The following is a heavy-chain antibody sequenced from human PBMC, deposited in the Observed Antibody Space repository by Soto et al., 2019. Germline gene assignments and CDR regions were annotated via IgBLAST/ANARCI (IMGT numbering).Heavy chain of an antibody. Sequence: PSETLSLTCTVSGGSISSYYWSWIRQPAGKGLEWIGRIYTSGSTNYNPSLKSRVTMSVDTSKNQFSLKLSSVTAADTAVYYCARHGSGSYHPYYYYYGTDVWGQGTTVTVSS. J-gene: IGHJ6*02. V-gene: IGHV4-4*07. CDR2: IYTSGST. CDR3: ARHGSGSYHPYYYYYGTDV. CDR1: GGSISSYY. D-gene: IGHD3-10*01.